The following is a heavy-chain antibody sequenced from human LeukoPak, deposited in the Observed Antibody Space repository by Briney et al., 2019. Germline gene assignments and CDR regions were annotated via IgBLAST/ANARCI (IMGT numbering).Heavy chain of an antibody. J-gene: IGHJ5*02. CDR2: ISGSGSNI. Sequence: PGGSLRLSCAASGFTFSSYEMNWVRQAPGKGLEWLSYISGSGSNIYYANSAKGRFTISRDNAKNSLYLQMNSLRVEDTAVYYCARVAAAPGTFDPWGQGTLVTVSS. CDR3: ARVAAAPGTFDP. CDR1: GFTFSSYE. V-gene: IGHV3-48*03. D-gene: IGHD6-13*01.